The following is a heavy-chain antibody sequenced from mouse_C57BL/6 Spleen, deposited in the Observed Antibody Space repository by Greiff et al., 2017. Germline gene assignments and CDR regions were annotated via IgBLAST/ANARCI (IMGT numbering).Heavy chain of an antibody. D-gene: IGHD2-4*01. CDR2: ISSGGSYT. CDR3: ARHGDYDGAWFAY. Sequence: VQLKESGGDLVKPGGSLKLSCAASGFTFSSYGMSWVRQTPDKRLEWVATISSGGSYTYYPDSLKGRFTISRDNAKNTLYLQMSSLKYEDTAMYYCARHGDYDGAWFAYWGQGTMVTVSA. CDR1: GFTFSSYG. J-gene: IGHJ3*01. V-gene: IGHV5-6*01.